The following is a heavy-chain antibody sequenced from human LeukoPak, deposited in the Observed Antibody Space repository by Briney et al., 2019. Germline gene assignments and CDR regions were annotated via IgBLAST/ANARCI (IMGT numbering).Heavy chain of an antibody. Sequence: SETLSLTCVVSGYPVSSNSYWAWIRQSPGKGLEWIWSIHHGGNTYYNPSLMSRVSMSLDTSKNQCSLNLNSVTAADTAVLYCARWLGNGFDIWGQGTMVTVSS. CDR1: GYPVSSNSY. D-gene: IGHD6-19*01. J-gene: IGHJ3*02. CDR3: ARWLGNGFDI. CDR2: IHHGGNT. V-gene: IGHV4-38-2*01.